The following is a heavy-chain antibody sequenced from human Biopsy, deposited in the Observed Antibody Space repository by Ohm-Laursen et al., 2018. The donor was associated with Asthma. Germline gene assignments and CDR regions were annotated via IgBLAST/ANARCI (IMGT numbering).Heavy chain of an antibody. CDR2: IRVGYSIV. CDR3: ATTFDGGFRWDF. CDR1: GNTFTDYW. J-gene: IGHJ4*02. Sequence: ESLRISCKVSGNTFTDYWIGWARQMPGQGLEWMGIIRVGYSIVKYSPSFQGQVTISADKSVSSSYLQWTSLEASDSATYFCATTFDGGFRWDFWGQGTLVSVAS. V-gene: IGHV5-51*01. D-gene: IGHD3-16*01.